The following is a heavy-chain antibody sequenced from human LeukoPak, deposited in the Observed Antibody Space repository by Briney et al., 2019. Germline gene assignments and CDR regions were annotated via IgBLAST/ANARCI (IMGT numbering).Heavy chain of an antibody. CDR2: IYYSGST. Sequence: SETLSLTCTVSGGSISSYYWSWIRQPPGKGLEWIGYIYYSGSTNYNPSLKSRVTISVDTSKNQFSLKLSSVTAADTAVYYCARAPITMVRGVIPWFDPWGQGTLVTASS. CDR3: ARAPITMVRGVIPWFDP. J-gene: IGHJ5*02. V-gene: IGHV4-59*01. D-gene: IGHD3-10*01. CDR1: GGSISSYY.